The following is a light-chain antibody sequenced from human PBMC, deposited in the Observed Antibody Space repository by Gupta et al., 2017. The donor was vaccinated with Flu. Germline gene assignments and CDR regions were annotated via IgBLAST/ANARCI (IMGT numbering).Light chain of an antibody. J-gene: IGLJ1*01. CDR3: AAWDDSLNGHYV. CDR2: SSN. V-gene: IGLV1-44*01. CDR1: TSNVGSNA. Sequence: SVLAQPPSASGTPGQRVTITCSGSTSNVGSNAVNWYQQVPGTSPKLLIYSSNKRHSGVPDRGAGSKSGTSAALAIRGLQSEDEADYYCAAWDDSLNGHYVFGTGTKVTVL.